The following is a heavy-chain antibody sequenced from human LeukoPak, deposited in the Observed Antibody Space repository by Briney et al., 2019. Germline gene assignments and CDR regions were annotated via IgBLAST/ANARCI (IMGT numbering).Heavy chain of an antibody. J-gene: IGHJ3*01. V-gene: IGHV5-51*01. CDR2: IYPGDSGP. CDR1: GYSFTSYC. CDR3: GMSGDRVPLQDDVFDV. D-gene: IGHD1-26*01. Sequence: KPGESLKISCKVSGYSFTSYCIGWVRQMPGKGLEWMGIIYPGDSGPTYSPSFQGQVTISVDKSINTAYLQWSSLQASDTAMYYCGMSGDRVPLQDDVFDVWGQGTMATVST.